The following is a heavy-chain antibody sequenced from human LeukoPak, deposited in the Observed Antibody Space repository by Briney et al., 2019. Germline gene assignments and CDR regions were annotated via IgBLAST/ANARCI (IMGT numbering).Heavy chain of an antibody. CDR1: GFTFSSYD. V-gene: IGHV3-30*04. CDR2: IPYDGSNK. J-gene: IGHJ4*02. D-gene: IGHD2-15*01. CDR3: ARDRDCSGGSCYSGLYFDY. Sequence: PGRSLRLSCAASGFTFSSYDMHWVRQAPGKGLEWVAVIPYDGSNKYYADSVKGRFTISRDNSKNTLYLQMNGLRAEDTAVYYCARDRDCSGGSCYSGLYFDYWGQGTLVTVSS.